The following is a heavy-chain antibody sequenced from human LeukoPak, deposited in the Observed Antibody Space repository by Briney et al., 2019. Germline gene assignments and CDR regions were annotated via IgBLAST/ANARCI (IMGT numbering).Heavy chain of an antibody. CDR1: GFTFSSYG. Sequence: PGRSLRLSCAASGFTFSSYGMHWVRQAPGKGLEWVAVISYDGSNKYYADSVKGRFTISRDNSKNTLYLQMNSLRAEDTAVYYCARSYGSGSLIDYWGQGTLVTVSS. V-gene: IGHV3-30*03. D-gene: IGHD3-10*01. CDR3: ARSYGSGSLIDY. J-gene: IGHJ4*02. CDR2: ISYDGSNK.